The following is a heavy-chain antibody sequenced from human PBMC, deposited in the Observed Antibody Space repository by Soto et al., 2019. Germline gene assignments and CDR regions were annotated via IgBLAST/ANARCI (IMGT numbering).Heavy chain of an antibody. Sequence: GGSLRLSCTASGFTFTDYYMSWVRQAPGKGLEWISYISTTGETKNYIDSVKGRFTISRDNVKKSLYLQMNSLRAEDTAVYYCARDRDRSGWYRRVTDWLGPWGQGTRVTVSS. J-gene: IGHJ5*02. V-gene: IGHV3-11*01. D-gene: IGHD6-13*01. CDR3: ARDRDRSGWYRRVTDWLGP. CDR2: ISTTGETK. CDR1: GFTFTDYY.